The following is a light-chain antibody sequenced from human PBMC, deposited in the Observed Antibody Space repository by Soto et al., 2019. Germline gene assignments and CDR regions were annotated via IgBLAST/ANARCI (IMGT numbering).Light chain of an antibody. CDR3: QQYGSSGT. CDR1: QSGSNNY. J-gene: IGKJ1*01. Sequence: IVMAQAQATLSVSRRGGGTLSCKASQSGSNNYLAWYQKQPGQAPRLLIYGASNRATGIPDRFSGGGSGTDFPLTISRLEPEDVAVDYCQQYGSSGTFGQGTKGDIK. V-gene: IGKV3-20*01. CDR2: GAS.